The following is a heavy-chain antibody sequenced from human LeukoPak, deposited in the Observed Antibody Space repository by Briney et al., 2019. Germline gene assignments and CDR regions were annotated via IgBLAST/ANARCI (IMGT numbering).Heavy chain of an antibody. D-gene: IGHD5-18*01. J-gene: IGHJ4*02. V-gene: IGHV4-30-4*08. Sequence: NYWMSWVRQAPGKGLEWIGHIYNSGSTHYNPSLKSRVTISSDTSKNQFSLKLSSVTAADTAVYYCARGKGYSYGIDYWGQGTLVTVSS. CDR1: NYW. CDR2: IYNSGST. CDR3: ARGKGYSYGIDY.